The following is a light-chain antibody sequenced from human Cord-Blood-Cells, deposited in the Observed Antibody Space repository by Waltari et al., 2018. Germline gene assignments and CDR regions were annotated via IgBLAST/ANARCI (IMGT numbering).Light chain of an antibody. CDR3: SSYTSSSTLVV. Sequence: QSALSPPASVSGSPGQSITISCTGTSRDVGGYDYVSCYQQHPGKAPKLMIYDVSNRPSGVSNRFSGSKSGNTASLTISGLQAEDEADYYCSSYTSSSTLVVFGGGTKLTVL. J-gene: IGLJ2*01. CDR2: DVS. CDR1: SRDVGGYDY. V-gene: IGLV2-14*01.